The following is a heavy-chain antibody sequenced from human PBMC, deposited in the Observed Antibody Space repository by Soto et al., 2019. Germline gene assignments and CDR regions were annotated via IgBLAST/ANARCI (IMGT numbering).Heavy chain of an antibody. D-gene: IGHD5-12*01. CDR2: IYAGGTT. J-gene: IGHJ5*02. Sequence: VGSLRLSCTASGFTVSTNYISCVRQAPGKGLEWVSIIYAGGTTYHADSVKGRFTISRDISKNTVYLQMNSLRVDDTAVYFCARDLGGYDLYGPDTWGQGTLVTVSS. CDR1: GFTVSTNY. V-gene: IGHV3-53*05. CDR3: ARDLGGYDLYGPDT.